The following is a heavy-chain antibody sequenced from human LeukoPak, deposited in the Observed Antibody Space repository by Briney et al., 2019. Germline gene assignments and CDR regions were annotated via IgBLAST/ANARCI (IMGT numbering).Heavy chain of an antibody. J-gene: IGHJ4*02. CDR1: GFSFSSYV. CDR3: AKVLWFGGKYFDY. V-gene: IGHV3-23*01. CDR2: VSGSGGST. D-gene: IGHD3-10*01. Sequence: GESLRLSCAASGFSFSSYVMSWVRQAPGKGLEWVSAVSGSGGSTYHADSVKGRFTISRDISKNTLYLQMNSLRAEDTAVYYCAKVLWFGGKYFDYWGQGTLVTVSS.